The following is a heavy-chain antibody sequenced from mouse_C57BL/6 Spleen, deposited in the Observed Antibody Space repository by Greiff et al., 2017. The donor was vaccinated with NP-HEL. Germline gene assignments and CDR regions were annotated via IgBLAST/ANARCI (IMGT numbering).Heavy chain of an antibody. CDR2: IWTGGGT. CDR1: GFSLTSYA. Sequence: QVQLQQSGPGLVAPSQSLSITCTVSGFSLTSYAISWVRQPPGKGLEWLGVIWTGGGTNYNSALKSRLSISKDNSKSQVFLKMNSLQTDDTARYYCARSSLYYSNYVGYFDVWGTGTTVTVSS. V-gene: IGHV2-9-1*01. CDR3: ARSSLYYSNYVGYFDV. J-gene: IGHJ1*03. D-gene: IGHD2-5*01.